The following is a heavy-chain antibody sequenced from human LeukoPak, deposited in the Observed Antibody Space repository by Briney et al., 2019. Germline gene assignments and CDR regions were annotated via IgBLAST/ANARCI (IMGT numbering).Heavy chain of an antibody. CDR1: GYTFTGYY. D-gene: IGHD2-2*01. CDR2: INPNSGDT. V-gene: IGHV1-2*02. CDR3: ARANPLYCSSTTCLFDY. J-gene: IGHJ4*02. Sequence: ASVKVSCTASGYTFTGYYMHWVRQAPGQGFEWMGWINPNSGDTNYAQKFRGRVTMTRDTSISTAHMELSRLRSDDTAVYYCARANPLYCSSTTCLFDYWGQGTLVTVSS.